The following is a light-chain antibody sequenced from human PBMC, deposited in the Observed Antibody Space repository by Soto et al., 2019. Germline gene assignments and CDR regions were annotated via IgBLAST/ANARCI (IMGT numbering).Light chain of an antibody. CDR3: QQYGSSPSGYT. CDR2: GAS. V-gene: IGKV3-20*01. J-gene: IGKJ2*01. CDR1: QSVSSSY. Sequence: EIVLTQSPGTLSLSPGERATLSCRASQSVSSSYLAWYQQKPGQAPRLLIYGASSRATGIPDRFSGSGSGTDFTLTISRLEPEEFAVYYCQQYGSSPSGYTFGQGTKLEIK.